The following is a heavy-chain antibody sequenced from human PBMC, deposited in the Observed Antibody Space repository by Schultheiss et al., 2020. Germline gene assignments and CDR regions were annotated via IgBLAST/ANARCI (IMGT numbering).Heavy chain of an antibody. V-gene: IGHV4-59*01. D-gene: IGHD5-24*01. CDR3: ARHGDGYWFDP. CDR2: IYYSGST. J-gene: IGHJ5*02. CDR1: GGSFSGYY. Sequence: SETLSLTCAVYGGSFSGYYWSWIRQPPGKGLEWIGYIYYSGSTNYNPSLKSRVTISVDTSKNQFSLKLSSVTAADTAVYYCARHGDGYWFDPWGQGTLVTVSS.